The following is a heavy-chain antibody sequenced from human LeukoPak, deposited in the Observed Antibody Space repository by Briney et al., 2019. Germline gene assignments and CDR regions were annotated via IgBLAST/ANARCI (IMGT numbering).Heavy chain of an antibody. CDR2: ISGSGGST. J-gene: IGHJ3*02. CDR1: GFTFSSYA. CDR3: AKAPRTRTGTGGIGAFDI. D-gene: IGHD1-7*01. Sequence: GGSLRLSCAASGFTFSSYAMSWVRQARGKGLEWVSAISGSGGSTYYADSVKGRFTISRDNSKNTLYLQMNSLRAEDTAVYYCAKAPRTRTGTGGIGAFDIWGQGTMVTVSS. V-gene: IGHV3-23*01.